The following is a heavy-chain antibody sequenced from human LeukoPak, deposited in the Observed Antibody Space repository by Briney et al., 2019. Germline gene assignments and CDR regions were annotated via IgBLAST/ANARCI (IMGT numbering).Heavy chain of an antibody. CDR3: ARDKNKRFRGVITELYYYYGMDV. Sequence: SVKASCKASGGTFSSYAISWVRQAPGQGLEWMGGIIPIFGTANYAQKFQGRVTITADESTSTAYMELSSLRSEDTAVYYCARDKNKRFRGVITELYYYYGMDVWGKGTTVTVSS. CDR1: GGTFSSYA. D-gene: IGHD3-10*01. V-gene: IGHV1-69*13. J-gene: IGHJ6*04. CDR2: IIPIFGTA.